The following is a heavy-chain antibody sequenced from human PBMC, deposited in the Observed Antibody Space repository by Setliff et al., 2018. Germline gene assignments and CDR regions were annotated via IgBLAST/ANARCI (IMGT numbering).Heavy chain of an antibody. D-gene: IGHD7-27*01. J-gene: IGHJ6*03. CDR2: VRFDGTYK. CDR1: GFPFSTYG. Sequence: PGGSLRLSCAASGFPFSTYGMHWVRQAPGEGLDWVAFVRFDGTYKYYADSVKGRFTISRDNSDNTLYLQMNSLRVEDTAVYYCAALDWGENFYNVDVWGKGTTVTVSS. V-gene: IGHV3-30*02. CDR3: AALDWGENFYNVDV.